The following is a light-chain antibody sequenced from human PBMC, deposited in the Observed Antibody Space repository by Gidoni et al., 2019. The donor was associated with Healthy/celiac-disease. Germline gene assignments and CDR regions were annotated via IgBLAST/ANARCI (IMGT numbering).Light chain of an antibody. V-gene: IGKV1-5*01. CDR1: QSISSW. CDR3: QQYNSYWT. Sequence: DIQMTQSPSTLSASVGDRVTITCRASQSISSWLAWYQQKPGKAPKLLIYDASSLESGVTSRFSGSGSGTEFTLTISRLQPDDFATYYCQQYNSYWTFGQGTKVEIK. CDR2: DAS. J-gene: IGKJ1*01.